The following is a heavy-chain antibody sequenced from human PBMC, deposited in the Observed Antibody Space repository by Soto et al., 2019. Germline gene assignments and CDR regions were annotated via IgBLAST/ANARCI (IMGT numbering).Heavy chain of an antibody. V-gene: IGHV4-4*07. CDR2: IYISGNT. Sequence: SETLSLTCSVSGGSVSSHYWSWVRQPAGKGLEWIGRIYISGNTKYNPSFTSRVTMSVDTSKNQVSLRLSSVTAADTAVYYCARELKPYNSGWYFTLSWSQGTQVTVSS. J-gene: IGHJ5*02. CDR1: GGSVSSHY. D-gene: IGHD6-19*01. CDR3: ARELKPYNSGWYFTLS.